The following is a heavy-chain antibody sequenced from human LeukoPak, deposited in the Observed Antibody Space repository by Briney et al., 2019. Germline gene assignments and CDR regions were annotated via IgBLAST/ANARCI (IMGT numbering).Heavy chain of an antibody. Sequence: GGSLRLSCAASGFTFSRYWMSWVRQAPGKGLEWVANIKEDGGEKFHVDSVKGRFTIARDNAKKSLYLQMNSLGVEDTAVYYCARDIHSVAFDIWGQGTMVTVSS. CDR3: ARDIHSVAFDI. CDR2: IKEDGGEK. V-gene: IGHV3-7*01. J-gene: IGHJ3*02. CDR1: GFTFSRYW.